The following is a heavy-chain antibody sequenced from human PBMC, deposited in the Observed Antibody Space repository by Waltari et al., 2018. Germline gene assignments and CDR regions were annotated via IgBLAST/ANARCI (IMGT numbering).Heavy chain of an antibody. Sequence: QVQLVQSGSELKRPGASVKVSCKASGYTFVTYALHWVRQAPGQGLEWMGWIHTNTGKQTDAQGFTGLFVFSMDTSVSTAYLQINSLDAEDTAVYYCARSHYYDTLGYYDYWGQGTLVTVSS. J-gene: IGHJ4*02. CDR2: IHTNTGKQ. CDR3: ARSHYYDTLGYYDY. V-gene: IGHV7-4-1*02. D-gene: IGHD3-22*01. CDR1: GYTFVTYA.